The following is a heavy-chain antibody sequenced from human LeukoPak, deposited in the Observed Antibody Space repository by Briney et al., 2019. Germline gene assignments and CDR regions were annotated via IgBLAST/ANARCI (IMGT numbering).Heavy chain of an antibody. CDR3: ATVLYNGGGWVRPPFGP. D-gene: IGHD6-19*01. V-gene: IGHV3-30*02. J-gene: IGHJ5*02. CDR1: GFTFSSYG. Sequence: PGGSLRLSCAASGFTFSSYGMHWVRQAPGKGLEWVAFIRYDGSNKDYVDSVKGRFTISRDNSKNTLYLQMNSLRSEDTAVYYCATVLYNGGGWVRPPFGPWGQGTLVTVSS. CDR2: IRYDGSNK.